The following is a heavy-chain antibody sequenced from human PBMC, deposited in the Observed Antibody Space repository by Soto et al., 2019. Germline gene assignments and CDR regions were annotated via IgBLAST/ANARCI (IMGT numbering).Heavy chain of an antibody. Sequence: SVKVSCKASGGTFSSYAISWVRQAPGQGLEWMGGIIPIFGTANYAQKFQGRVTITADESTSTAYMELSSLRSEDTAVYYCARDMIFGVVIDAFDIWGQGTMVTVSS. J-gene: IGHJ3*02. V-gene: IGHV1-69*13. CDR1: GGTFSSYA. CDR3: ARDMIFGVVIDAFDI. D-gene: IGHD3-3*01. CDR2: IIPIFGTA.